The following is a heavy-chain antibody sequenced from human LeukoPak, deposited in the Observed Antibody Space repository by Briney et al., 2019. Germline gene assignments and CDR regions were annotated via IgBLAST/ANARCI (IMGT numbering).Heavy chain of an antibody. D-gene: IGHD3-10*01. CDR3: ARDSSMLRGPLVIYYFDF. CDR2: ISGGGDAT. Sequence: GGSLRLSCAASDFSFITYAMSWVPQAPGKGVEWVSTISGGGDATYYADSVKGRFTISRDNSKNTLYLQMNSLRVEDTAVYYCARDSSMLRGPLVIYYFDFWGQGTLVTVSS. CDR1: DFSFITYA. J-gene: IGHJ4*02. V-gene: IGHV3-23*01.